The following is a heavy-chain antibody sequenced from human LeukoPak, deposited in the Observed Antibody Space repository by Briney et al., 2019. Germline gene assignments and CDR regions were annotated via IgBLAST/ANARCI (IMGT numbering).Heavy chain of an antibody. Sequence: GRSLRLSCAASGFTFSSYAMHWVRQAPGKGLEWVAVISYDGSNKYYADSVKGRFTISRDNSKNTLYLQMNSLRAEDTAVYYCARAGAVHYFDWLLHGYWGQGTLVTVSS. V-gene: IGHV3-30*04. CDR3: ARAGAVHYFDWLLHGY. CDR2: ISYDGSNK. J-gene: IGHJ4*02. D-gene: IGHD3-9*01. CDR1: GFTFSSYA.